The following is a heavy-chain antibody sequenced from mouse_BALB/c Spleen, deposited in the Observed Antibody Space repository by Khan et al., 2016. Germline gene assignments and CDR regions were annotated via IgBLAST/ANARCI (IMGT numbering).Heavy chain of an antibody. CDR3: ARRVRSYVDV. V-gene: IGHV9-2-1*01. D-gene: IGHD2-14*01. CDR1: GYTFTDYS. CDR2: KNTNTGEP. Sequence: QIQLVQSGPELKKPGETVKISCKASGYTFTDYSMHWVKQAPGKGLTWMGWKNTNTGEPTYADDFMGRFAFSLETSARTAYLQINNLKNEDTATYFCARRVRSYVDVWGAGTTVTVSS. J-gene: IGHJ1*01.